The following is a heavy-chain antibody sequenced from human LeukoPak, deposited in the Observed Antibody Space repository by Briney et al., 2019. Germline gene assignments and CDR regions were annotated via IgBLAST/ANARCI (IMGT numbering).Heavy chain of an antibody. J-gene: IGHJ4*02. V-gene: IGHV4-34*01. CDR2: INHSGST. Sequence: SETLSLTCAVSGGSFSGYYWSWIRQPPGKGLEWIGEINHSGSTNYNPSLKSRVTISVDTSKNQFSLKLSSVTAADTAVYYCARGDGDFDYWGQGTLVTVSS. CDR3: ARGDGDFDY. CDR1: GGSFSGYY. D-gene: IGHD3-16*01.